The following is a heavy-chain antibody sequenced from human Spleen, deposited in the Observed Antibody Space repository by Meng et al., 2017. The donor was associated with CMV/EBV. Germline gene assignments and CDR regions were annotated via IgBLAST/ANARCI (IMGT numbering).Heavy chain of an antibody. CDR1: GGSVSSDSDH. J-gene: IGHJ4*02. V-gene: IGHV4-61*01. CDR3: AGLIVGNGGRGH. Sequence: GSLRLSCIVSGGSVSSDSDHWNWIRQSPGKGLEWIGQTVYGGNTNCNPSLKSRLTISIDTSKNQFSLNLNSATAADTALYYCAGLIVGNGGRGHWGQGTLVTVSS. CDR2: TVYGGNT. D-gene: IGHD2/OR15-2a*01.